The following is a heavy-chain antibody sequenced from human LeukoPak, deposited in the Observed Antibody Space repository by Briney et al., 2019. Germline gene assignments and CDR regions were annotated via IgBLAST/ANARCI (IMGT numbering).Heavy chain of an antibody. V-gene: IGHV1-2*02. Sequence: ASVKVSCKASGYTFTGYYMHWVRQAPGQGLEWMGWINPNSGGTNYAQKFQGRVTMTRDTSISTAYMELSRLRSDDTAVYYCARDGVLRYFDGYYYYMDVWGKGTTVTVSS. CDR2: INPNSGGT. CDR3: ARDGVLRYFDGYYYYMDV. J-gene: IGHJ6*03. CDR1: GYTFTGYY. D-gene: IGHD3-9*01.